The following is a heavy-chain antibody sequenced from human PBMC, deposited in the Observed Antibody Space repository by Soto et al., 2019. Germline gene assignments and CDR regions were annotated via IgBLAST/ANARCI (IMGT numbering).Heavy chain of an antibody. CDR3: VGDWSDGYKRYFEI. V-gene: IGHV4-59*01. D-gene: IGHD3-9*01. Sequence: PSETLSLTCTVSGVSITSYFWSWIRQTPGKGLDWIGSISFSGATYSNPSLKGRAALSVDTSENHLSLTLNSVTSADTAVYFCVGDWSDGYKRYFEIWGQGNQVTVSS. CDR1: GVSITSYF. CDR2: ISFSGAT. J-gene: IGHJ4*02.